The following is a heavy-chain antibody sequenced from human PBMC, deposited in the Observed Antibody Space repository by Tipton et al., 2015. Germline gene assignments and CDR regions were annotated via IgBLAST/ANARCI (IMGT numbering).Heavy chain of an antibody. Sequence: SLRLSCAASGFTFTNYAMAWVRQAPGKGLEWVSTISGFDGSTYCTDSVKGRFTISSDNSKNTLYLQMNNLRAEDTALYYCAKVFSLYGDSAAVDYWGQGTLVTVSS. V-gene: IGHV3-23*01. CDR1: GFTFTNYA. CDR3: AKVFSLYGDSAAVDY. D-gene: IGHD4-17*01. J-gene: IGHJ4*02. CDR2: ISGFDGST.